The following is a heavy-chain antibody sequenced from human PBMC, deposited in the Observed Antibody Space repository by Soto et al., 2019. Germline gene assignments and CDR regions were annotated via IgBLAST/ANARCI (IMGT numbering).Heavy chain of an antibody. CDR1: GYTFTNYG. D-gene: IGHD6-19*01. V-gene: IGHV1-18*01. CDR3: ARERHMYSSGWYGVDY. J-gene: IGHJ4*02. Sequence: QVQLVQSGAEVKKPGASVKVSCKASGYTFTNYGFSWVRQAPGQGLEWMGWISAYNGNTNYAQKLQGRVTMTTDTSTSTAYMELRSLRSDDTAVYYCARERHMYSSGWYGVDYWGQGTLVTVSS. CDR2: ISAYNGNT.